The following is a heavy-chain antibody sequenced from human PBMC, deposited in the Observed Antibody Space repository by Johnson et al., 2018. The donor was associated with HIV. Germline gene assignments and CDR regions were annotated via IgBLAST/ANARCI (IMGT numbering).Heavy chain of an antibody. D-gene: IGHD2-15*01. CDR2: ISSNGGST. Sequence: VQLVESGGGVVQPGRSLRLSCAASGFTFSSYAMHWVRQAPGKGLEYVSSISSNGGSTYYANSVTGRFTISRDNSKNTLYLKMGSLRAEDKAVYYCARALGYCSGGSCPLDAFDIWGQGTMVTVSS. CDR3: ARALGYCSGGSCPLDAFDI. V-gene: IGHV3-64*01. CDR1: GFTFSSYA. J-gene: IGHJ3*02.